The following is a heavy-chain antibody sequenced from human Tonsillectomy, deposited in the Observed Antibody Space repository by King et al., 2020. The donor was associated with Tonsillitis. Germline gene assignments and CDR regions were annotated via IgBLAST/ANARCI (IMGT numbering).Heavy chain of an antibody. V-gene: IGHV4-61*02. Sequence: QLQESGPGLVRPSQTLSLTCTVSGGSISTVGYYWTWIRQPAGKGLEWIGRIFASGTTNLNPSLNSRVTMSVDTSKNQFSLKLSSVTAADTAVYYCASGSEIVVLPGAIGGRFDPWGQGTQVTVSS. CDR1: GGSISTVGYY. J-gene: IGHJ5*02. CDR3: ASGSEIVVLPGAIGGRFDP. D-gene: IGHD2-2*01. CDR2: IFASGTT.